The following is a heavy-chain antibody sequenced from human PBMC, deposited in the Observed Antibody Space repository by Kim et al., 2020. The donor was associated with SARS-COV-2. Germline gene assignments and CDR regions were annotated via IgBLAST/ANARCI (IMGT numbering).Heavy chain of an antibody. J-gene: IGHJ6*02. Sequence: GGSLRLSCAASGFTFDDYAMHWVRQAPGKGLEWVSGISWNSGSIGYAASVKGRFTISRDNSKNSLYLQMNSLRAEDTALYYCAKAEYYDYVWGSYRYDYYYYYGMDVWGQGTTVTVSS. D-gene: IGHD3-16*02. CDR1: GFTFDDYA. CDR3: AKAEYYDYVWGSYRYDYYYYYGMDV. V-gene: IGHV3-9*01. CDR2: ISWNSGSI.